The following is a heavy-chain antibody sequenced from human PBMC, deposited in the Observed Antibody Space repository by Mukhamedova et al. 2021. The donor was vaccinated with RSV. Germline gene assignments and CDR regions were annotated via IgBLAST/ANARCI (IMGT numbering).Heavy chain of an antibody. CDR3: ARGELGPTDSLKFDH. V-gene: IGHV3-72*01. D-gene: IGHD1-26*01. Sequence: VRQAPGKGLEWISRVRNKSNGYTTQYAASVKGRFTMSRDDSKSSLYMQMNSLKTEDTAVYYCARGELGPTDSLKFDHWGQGALVT. J-gene: IGHJ4*02. CDR2: VRNKSNGYTT.